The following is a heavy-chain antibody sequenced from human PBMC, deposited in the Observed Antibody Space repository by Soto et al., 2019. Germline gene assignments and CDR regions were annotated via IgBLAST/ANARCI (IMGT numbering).Heavy chain of an antibody. D-gene: IGHD4-17*01. Sequence: QVQLVQSGAEVKKPGASVKVSCKASGYTFTSYGISWVRQAPGQGLEWMGWISTYNGNTNSVQKLQGRVTMPTDTSTSTASMDLRSLRSDATAVYCCARDAYGDSDYWGQGTLVTVSS. CDR1: GYTFTSYG. V-gene: IGHV1-18*01. CDR3: ARDAYGDSDY. CDR2: ISTYNGNT. J-gene: IGHJ4*02.